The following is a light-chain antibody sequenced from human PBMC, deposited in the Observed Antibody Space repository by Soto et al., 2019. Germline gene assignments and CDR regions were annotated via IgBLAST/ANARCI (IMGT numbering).Light chain of an antibody. V-gene: IGLV2-14*03. Sequence: QSAVTQPASVSGSPGQSITFSCTGTGSDIGVYNYVSWYQQHPGKAPKLMIYDVTNRPSGVSNRFSGSKSGNTASLTISGLQAEDEADYYCSTYTNDNTVLFGGGTKVTFL. CDR1: GSDIGVYNY. CDR3: STYTNDNTVL. J-gene: IGLJ2*01. CDR2: DVT.